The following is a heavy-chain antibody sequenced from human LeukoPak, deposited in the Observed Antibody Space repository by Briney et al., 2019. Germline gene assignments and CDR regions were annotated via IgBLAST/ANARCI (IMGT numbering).Heavy chain of an antibody. CDR2: ISSSGSTI. Sequence: GGSLRLSCAASGFSFDDHSMHWVRQAPGKGLEWVSYISSSGSTIYYADSVKGRFTISRDDAKNSLYLQMNSLRAEDTAVYYCARELDLDFDYWGQGTLVTVSS. J-gene: IGHJ4*02. CDR3: ARELDLDFDY. V-gene: IGHV3-48*04. CDR1: GFSFDDHS. D-gene: IGHD1-7*01.